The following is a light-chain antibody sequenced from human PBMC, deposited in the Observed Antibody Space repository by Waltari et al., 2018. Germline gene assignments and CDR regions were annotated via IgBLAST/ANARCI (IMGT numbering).Light chain of an antibody. V-gene: IGKV1-39*01. CDR1: QSVSNF. CDR2: SAS. Sequence: DIQMTQSPSSLSASVGDRVTITCRASQSVSNFLNLYQQKPGKAPKLLIYSASSLQSGVPSRFSGSGSGTDFTLTISSLQPEDSATYYCQQSYSIPSWTFGQGTKVEIK. J-gene: IGKJ1*01. CDR3: QQSYSIPSWT.